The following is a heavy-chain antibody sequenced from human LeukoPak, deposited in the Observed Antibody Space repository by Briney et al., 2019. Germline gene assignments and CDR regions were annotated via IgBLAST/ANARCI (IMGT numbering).Heavy chain of an antibody. Sequence: ASVTVSCTVSGYTLTELSMHWVRQAPGKGLEWMGGFDPEDGETIYAQKFQGRVTMTEDTSTDTAYMELSSLRSEDTAVYYCATADPGIAAAGTTFDYWGQGTLVTVSS. CDR1: GYTLTELS. D-gene: IGHD6-13*01. J-gene: IGHJ4*02. CDR2: FDPEDGET. V-gene: IGHV1-24*01. CDR3: ATADPGIAAAGTTFDY.